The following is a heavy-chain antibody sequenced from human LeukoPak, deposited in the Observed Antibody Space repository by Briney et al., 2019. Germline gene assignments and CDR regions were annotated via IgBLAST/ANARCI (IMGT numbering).Heavy chain of an antibody. CDR2: ISSSSSYI. V-gene: IGHV3-21*01. CDR3: ARDSSGGWRWGAFDI. J-gene: IGHJ3*02. Sequence: GGSLRLSCAASGFTFSSYSMNWVRQAPGKGLEWVSSISSSSSYIYYADSVKGRFTISRDNAKNPLYLQMNSLRAEDTAVYYCARDSSGGWRWGAFDIWGQGTMVTVSS. CDR1: GFTFSSYS. D-gene: IGHD2-15*01.